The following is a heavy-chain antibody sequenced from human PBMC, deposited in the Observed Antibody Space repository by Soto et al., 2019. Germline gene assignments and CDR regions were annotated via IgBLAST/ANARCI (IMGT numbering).Heavy chain of an antibody. CDR1: GFTFGDYA. D-gene: IGHD3-22*01. CDR3: AKSSWNYDRAYFDS. Sequence: GGSLRLSCAASGFTFGDYAMSWFRQAPGKGLEWVGFIRSKAYGGTTESAASVKDRFTISRDDSKNTLYLQMHSLRADDTAVYYCAKSSWNYDRAYFDSWAQGTLVTVSS. J-gene: IGHJ4*02. V-gene: IGHV3-49*03. CDR2: IRSKAYGGTT.